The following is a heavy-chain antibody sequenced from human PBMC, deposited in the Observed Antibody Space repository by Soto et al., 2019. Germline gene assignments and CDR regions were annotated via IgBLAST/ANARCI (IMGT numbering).Heavy chain of an antibody. Sequence: QVQLVQSGAEVKKPGASVKVSCKASGYTFTSYYMHWVRQAPGQGLEWMGIINPSGGSISYAQKFQGRVTMTRDTSTSTVYMELSSLRSEDTAVYYCARDEPTYGSGSSYFDYWGQGTLVTVSS. J-gene: IGHJ4*02. CDR3: ARDEPTYGSGSSYFDY. V-gene: IGHV1-46*01. CDR2: INPSGGSI. D-gene: IGHD3-10*01. CDR1: GYTFTSYY.